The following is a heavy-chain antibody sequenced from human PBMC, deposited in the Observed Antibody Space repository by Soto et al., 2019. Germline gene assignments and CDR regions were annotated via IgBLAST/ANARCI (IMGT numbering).Heavy chain of an antibody. CDR3: AKSVIILYYYYGMDV. CDR1: GFTFSHYS. V-gene: IGHV3-30-3*02. CDR2: ISHDGDKR. J-gene: IGHJ6*02. Sequence: VQLVESGGGVVQPGRSLTLSCATSGFTFSHYSMHWVRQAPGKGLEWVAIISHDGDKRFYADSVTGRFTISRDNSKNTVSLQMNSLRPEDSAMYFCAKSVIILYYYYGMDVWGQGTTVAVSS. D-gene: IGHD2-21*01.